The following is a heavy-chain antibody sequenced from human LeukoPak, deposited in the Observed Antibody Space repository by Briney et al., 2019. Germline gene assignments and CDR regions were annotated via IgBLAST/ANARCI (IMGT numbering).Heavy chain of an antibody. CDR1: GGSFSGYY. CDR3: AGGPYYDYVWGSYRILTQFDY. Sequence: SETLSLTCAVYGGSFSGYYWSWIRQPPGKGLEWIGEINHSGSTNYNPSLKSRVTISVDTSKNQFSLKLSSVTAADTAVYYRAGGPYYDYVWGSYRILTQFDYWGQGTLVTVSS. V-gene: IGHV4-34*01. J-gene: IGHJ4*02. D-gene: IGHD3-16*02. CDR2: INHSGST.